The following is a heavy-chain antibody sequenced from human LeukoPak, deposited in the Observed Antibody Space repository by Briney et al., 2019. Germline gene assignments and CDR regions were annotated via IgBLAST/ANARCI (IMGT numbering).Heavy chain of an antibody. CDR1: GYTFTSYY. CDR3: ARGPPGDATTVTISLYYYYGMDV. D-gene: IGHD4-11*01. J-gene: IGHJ6*02. Sequence: ASVKVSCKASGYTFTSYYMHWVRQAPGQGLEWMGIINPSGGSTSYAQKFQGRVTMTRDTSTSTVYMELSSLRSEDTAVYYCARGPPGDATTVTISLYYYYGMDVWGQGTTVTASS. V-gene: IGHV1-46*01. CDR2: INPSGGST.